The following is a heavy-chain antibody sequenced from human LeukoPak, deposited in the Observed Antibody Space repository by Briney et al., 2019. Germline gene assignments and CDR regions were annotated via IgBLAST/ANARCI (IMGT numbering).Heavy chain of an antibody. CDR3: AKGFPIPGPPKIVVVKDYYYGMDV. CDR1: GGSISSGSYY. V-gene: IGHV4-61*02. D-gene: IGHD3-22*01. CDR2: IYTSGST. J-gene: IGHJ6*02. Sequence: SETLSLTCTVSGGSISSGSYYWSWIRQPAGKGLEWIGRIYTSGSTNYNPSLKSRVTISVDTSKNQFSLKLSSVTAADTAVYYCAKGFPIPGPPKIVVVKDYYYGMDVWGQGTTVTVSS.